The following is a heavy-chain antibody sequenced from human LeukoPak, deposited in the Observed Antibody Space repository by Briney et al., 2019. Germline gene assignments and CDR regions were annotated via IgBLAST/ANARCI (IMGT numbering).Heavy chain of an antibody. J-gene: IGHJ4*02. CDR3: ARARSGYDFITDY. V-gene: IGHV3-66*01. CDR2: IYSGGST. Sequence: PGGSLRLSCAASGFTVSSNYMSWVRQAPGKGLEWVSVIYSGGSTYYADSVKGRFTISRDNSKNTLYLQMNSLRAEDTAVYYCARARSGYDFITDYWGQGTLVTVSS. CDR1: GFTVSSNY. D-gene: IGHD5-12*01.